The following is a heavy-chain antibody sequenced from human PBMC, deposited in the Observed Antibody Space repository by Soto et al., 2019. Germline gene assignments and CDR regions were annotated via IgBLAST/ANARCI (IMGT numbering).Heavy chain of an antibody. J-gene: IGHJ4*02. Sequence: SETMSLTCTVAGGSISSSSYYWGWIRQPPGKGLEWIGSIYYSGSTYYNPSLKSRVTISVDTSKNQFSLKLSSVTAADTAVYYCARQTASIWGSYRPPNYFDYWGQGTLVTVSS. CDR3: ARQTASIWGSYRPPNYFDY. D-gene: IGHD3-16*02. CDR1: GGSISSSSYY. CDR2: IYYSGST. V-gene: IGHV4-39*01.